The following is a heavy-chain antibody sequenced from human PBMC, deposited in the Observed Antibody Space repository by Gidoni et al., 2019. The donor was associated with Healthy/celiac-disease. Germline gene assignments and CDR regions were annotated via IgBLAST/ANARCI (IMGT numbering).Heavy chain of an antibody. CDR2: ILPIFGTA. CDR3: AREDYGGNSDYFDY. J-gene: IGHJ4*02. CDR1: GGTFSSYA. V-gene: IGHV1-69*01. D-gene: IGHD4-17*01. Sequence: QVQLVQSGAEVKKPGSSVKVSCTASGGTFSSYAISWVRQAPGQGLEWMGGILPIFGTANYAQKFQGRVTITADESTSTAYMELSSLRSEDTAVYYCAREDYGGNSDYFDYWGQGTLVTVSS.